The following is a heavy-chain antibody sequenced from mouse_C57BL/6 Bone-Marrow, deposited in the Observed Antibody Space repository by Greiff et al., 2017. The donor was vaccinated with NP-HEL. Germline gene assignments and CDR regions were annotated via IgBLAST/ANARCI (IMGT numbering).Heavy chain of an antibody. CDR2: IHPSDSYT. V-gene: IGHV1-59*01. Sequence: VQLQQPGAELVRPGTSVKLSCKASGYTFTSYWMHWVKQRPGQGLEWIGVIHPSDSYTNYNHKFKGKATLTVDTSSSTAYMQLSSLTSEDSAVYYCANYGSSAWFAYWGQGTLVTVSA. D-gene: IGHD1-1*01. J-gene: IGHJ3*01. CDR1: GYTFTSYW. CDR3: ANYGSSAWFAY.